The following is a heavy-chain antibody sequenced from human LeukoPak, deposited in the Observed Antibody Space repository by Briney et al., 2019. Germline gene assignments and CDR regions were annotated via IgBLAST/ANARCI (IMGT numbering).Heavy chain of an antibody. CDR3: ARRDYDILTGYNHFDY. CDR2: INTNTGNP. Sequence: ASVKVSCKASGYTFTTYAMNWVRQAPGQGLEWMGWINTNTGNPTYAQGFTGRFVFSLDTSVSTAYLQISSLKAEDTAVYYCARRDYDILTGYNHFDYWGQGTLVTVSS. CDR1: GYTFTTYA. D-gene: IGHD3-9*01. V-gene: IGHV7-4-1*02. J-gene: IGHJ4*02.